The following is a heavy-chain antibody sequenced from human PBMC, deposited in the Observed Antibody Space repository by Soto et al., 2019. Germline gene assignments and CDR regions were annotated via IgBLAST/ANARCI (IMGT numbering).Heavy chain of an antibody. Sequence: QVQLVESGGGVVQPGRSLRLSCAASGFSFNNYAMHWFRKAPGKGLEWVKLISDDGSKKYFADSVKGRFTVSRDNSNNTLFLQMNSLKTEDTAVYYCAKSAHPAVVTLYYFDSWGQGTLVTVSS. CDR3: AKSAHPAVVTLYYFDS. CDR1: GFSFNNYA. V-gene: IGHV3-30*18. CDR2: ISDDGSKK. J-gene: IGHJ4*02. D-gene: IGHD2-21*02.